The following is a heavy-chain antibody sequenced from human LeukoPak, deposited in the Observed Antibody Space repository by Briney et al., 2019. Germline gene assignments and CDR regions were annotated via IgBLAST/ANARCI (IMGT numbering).Heavy chain of an antibody. V-gene: IGHV3-7*01. CDR2: IKQDGSEK. CDR1: EFTFSTYW. D-gene: IGHD6-6*01. CDR3: ARDGVYSTSSADP. Sequence: GGSLRLSCAASEFTFSTYWMSWVRQAPGKGLEWVANIKQDGSEKYYVDSVRGRFTISRDNAKNSLYLHMNSLRAEDTAVYYCARDGVYSTSSADPWGQGTLVTVSS. J-gene: IGHJ5*02.